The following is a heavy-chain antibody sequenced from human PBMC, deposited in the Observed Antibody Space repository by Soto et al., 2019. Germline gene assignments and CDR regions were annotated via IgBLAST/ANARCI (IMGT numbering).Heavy chain of an antibody. D-gene: IGHD4-17*01. V-gene: IGHV3-15*01. CDR2: IKSKTDGGTT. CDR1: GFTFSNAW. Sequence: PGGSLRLSCAASGFTFSNAWMSWVRQAPGKGLEWVGRIKSKTDGGTTDYAAPVTGRFTISRDDSKNTLYLQMNSLKTEDPAVYYCTTDRGDYGDPFFDYWGQGTLVTVSS. CDR3: TTDRGDYGDPFFDY. J-gene: IGHJ4*02.